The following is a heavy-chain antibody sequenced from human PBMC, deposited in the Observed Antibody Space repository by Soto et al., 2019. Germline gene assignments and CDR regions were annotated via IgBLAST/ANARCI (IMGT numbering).Heavy chain of an antibody. Sequence: QVQLQESGPGLVKPSQTLSLTCTVSGGSINSGSYYWSWIRQRPGEGLEWIGYIYSSGSTYHNPSLESRVTIXXXXXXXXXXXXXXXXXXXXXAVYYCARGISITGAANNWFDPWGQGTLVTVSS. CDR3: CARGISITGAANNWFDP. V-gene: IGHV4-31*06. J-gene: IGHJ5*02. CDR1: GGSINSGSYY. CDR2: IYSSGST. D-gene: IGHD3-10*01.